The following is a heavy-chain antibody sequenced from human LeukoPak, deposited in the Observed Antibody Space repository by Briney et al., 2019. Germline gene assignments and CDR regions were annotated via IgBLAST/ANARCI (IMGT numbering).Heavy chain of an antibody. V-gene: IGHV3-23*01. CDR2: ISDSGVRT. J-gene: IGHJ4*02. D-gene: IGHD6-19*01. Sequence: GGSLRLSCAASGFTFSTYAMTWVRQAPGKGLEWVSAISDSGVRTYYADSVKGRFTISRDNSKNTLYLQMNSLRAEDTAVYYCAKDENRAVADRLDYWGQGTLVTVAS. CDR3: AKDENRAVADRLDY. CDR1: GFTFSTYA.